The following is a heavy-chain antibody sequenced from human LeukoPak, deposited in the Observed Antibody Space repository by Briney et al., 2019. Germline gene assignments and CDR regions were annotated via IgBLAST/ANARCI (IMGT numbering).Heavy chain of an antibody. Sequence: GGSLRLSCAASGFAFSRYRMNWVRQAPGKGLEWVSSISSSGSYSDSVKGRFTISRDNAKNSLYLQMDSLRAEDTAVYYCVRGEPHAVRFYFDFWGQGALVTVSS. J-gene: IGHJ4*02. D-gene: IGHD1-14*01. CDR2: ISSSGS. CDR1: GFAFSRYR. CDR3: VRGEPHAVRFYFDF. V-gene: IGHV3-21*01.